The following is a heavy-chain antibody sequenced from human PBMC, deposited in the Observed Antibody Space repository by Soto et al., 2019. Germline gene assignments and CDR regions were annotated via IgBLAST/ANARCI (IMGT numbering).Heavy chain of an antibody. J-gene: IGHJ3*02. CDR1: GGTFSSYA. CDR2: IIPIFGTA. D-gene: IGHD3-3*01. V-gene: IGHV1-69*01. Sequence: VKVSCKASGGTFSSYAISWVRQAPGQGLEWMGGIIPIFGTANYAQKFQGRVTITADESTSTAYMELSSLRSEDTAVYYCAADHYDFWSGYLTAPDAFDIWGQGTMVTV. CDR3: AADHYDFWSGYLTAPDAFDI.